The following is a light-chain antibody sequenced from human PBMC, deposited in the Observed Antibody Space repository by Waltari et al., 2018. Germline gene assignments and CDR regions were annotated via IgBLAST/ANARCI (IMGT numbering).Light chain of an antibody. V-gene: IGKV3-15*01. CDR1: QSVSSN. J-gene: IGKJ2*01. CDR2: GAS. Sequence: EIVMTQSPATLSVSPGERATLSCRASQSVSSNLAWYQQKPGQAPRLLIYGASTRASGVSARFSGSGSGTEFTLTISSLQSEDFAVYYCLQYNNWPPYTFGQ. CDR3: LQYNNWPPYT.